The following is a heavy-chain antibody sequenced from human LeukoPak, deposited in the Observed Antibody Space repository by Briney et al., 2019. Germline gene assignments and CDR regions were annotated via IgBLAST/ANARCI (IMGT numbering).Heavy chain of an antibody. CDR1: GFTFSSYA. V-gene: IGHV3-23*01. Sequence: GGSLRLSCAASGFTFSSYAMSWVRQAPGKGLEWVSAISGRGGSTYYADSVKGRFTISRDNSKNTLYLQMNSLRAEHTAVYYCAKTPGSYSGYDYCDYWGQGTLVTVSS. J-gene: IGHJ4*02. CDR3: AKTPGSYSGYDYCDY. CDR2: ISGRGGST. D-gene: IGHD5-12*01.